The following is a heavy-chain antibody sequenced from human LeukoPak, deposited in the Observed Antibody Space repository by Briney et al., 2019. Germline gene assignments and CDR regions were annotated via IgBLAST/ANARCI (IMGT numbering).Heavy chain of an antibody. CDR2: INPSGGST. Sequence: VSVKVSCKASGYTFTSYYMHWVRQAPGQGLEWMGIINPSGGSTSYAQKFQGRVTMTRDMSTSTVYMELSSLRSEDTAVYYCARAPLYGGFDYWGQGTLVTVSS. CDR3: ARAPLYGGFDY. D-gene: IGHD3-10*02. J-gene: IGHJ4*02. CDR1: GYTFTSYY. V-gene: IGHV1-46*01.